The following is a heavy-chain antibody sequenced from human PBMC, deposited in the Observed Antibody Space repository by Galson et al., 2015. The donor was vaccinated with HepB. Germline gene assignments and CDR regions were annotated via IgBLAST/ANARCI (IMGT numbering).Heavy chain of an antibody. CDR2: ISSSGSTI. J-gene: IGHJ4*02. CDR3: ARVGDYGATARALDG. D-gene: IGHD4-17*01. CDR1: GFTFRSYA. Sequence: SLRLSCAASGFTFRSYAMSWVRQAPGKGLEWVSYISSSGSTIYYADSVKGRFTISRDNAKNSLYLQMNSLRAEDTAVYYCARVGDYGATARALDGWGQGTLVTVSS. V-gene: IGHV3-11*01.